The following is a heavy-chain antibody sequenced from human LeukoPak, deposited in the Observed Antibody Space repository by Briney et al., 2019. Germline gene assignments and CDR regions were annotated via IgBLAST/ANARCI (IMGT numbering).Heavy chain of an antibody. Sequence: GGSLRLSCAASGFTFSSYGMHWVRQAPGKGLEWVAFIRYDGSNKYYADSVKGRFTISRDNSKNTLYLQMNSLRAEDTAVYYCAKGQEDFWSGYDLFDYWGQGTLVTVSS. CDR3: AKGQEDFWSGYDLFDY. J-gene: IGHJ4*02. V-gene: IGHV3-30*02. D-gene: IGHD3-3*01. CDR2: IRYDGSNK. CDR1: GFTFSSYG.